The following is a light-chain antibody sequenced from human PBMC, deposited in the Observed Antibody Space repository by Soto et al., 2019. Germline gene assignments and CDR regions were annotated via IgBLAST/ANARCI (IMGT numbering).Light chain of an antibody. CDR1: RSDIGASNS. Sequence: QSALAQPASVSGSPGQSITISCAGTRSDIGASNSVSWYQHLPGRSPTLMIYEATNRPSGVSERFSGSKAGDTASLTISGLQADDESEYFCISYKTDDTFVFGGGTKVT. CDR2: EAT. CDR3: ISYKTDDTFV. J-gene: IGLJ1*01. V-gene: IGLV2-14*01.